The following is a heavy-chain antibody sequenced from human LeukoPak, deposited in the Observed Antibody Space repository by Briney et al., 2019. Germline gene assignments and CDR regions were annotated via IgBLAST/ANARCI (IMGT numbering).Heavy chain of an antibody. CDR1: GGSFSGYY. D-gene: IGHD6-19*01. CDR3: ARGTGYSSGSAYYFDY. CDR2: INHSAST. V-gene: IGHV4-34*01. J-gene: IGHJ4*02. Sequence: SETLSLTCAVYGGSFSGYYWSWIRQPPGKGLEWIGEINHSASTNYNPSLKSRVTISVDTSKNQFSLKLSSVTAADTAVYYCARGTGYSSGSAYYFDYWGQGTLVTVSS.